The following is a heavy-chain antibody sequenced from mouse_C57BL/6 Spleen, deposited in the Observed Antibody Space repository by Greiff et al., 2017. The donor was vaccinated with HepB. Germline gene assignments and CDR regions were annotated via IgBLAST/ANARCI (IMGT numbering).Heavy chain of an antibody. D-gene: IGHD1-1*01. CDR2: IDPEDGET. Sequence: VQLKESGAELVKPGASVKLSCTASGFNIKDYYMHWVKQRTEQGLEWIGRIDPEDGETKYAPKFQGKATITADTSSNTAYLQLSSLTSEDTAVYYCARGITTVVDYFDYWGQGTTLTVSS. J-gene: IGHJ2*01. CDR3: ARGITTVVDYFDY. V-gene: IGHV14-2*01. CDR1: GFNIKDYY.